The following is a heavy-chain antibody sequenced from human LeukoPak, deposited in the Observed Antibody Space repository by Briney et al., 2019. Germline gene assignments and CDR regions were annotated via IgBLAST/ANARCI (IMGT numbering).Heavy chain of an antibody. Sequence: SETLSLTCTVSGVSINTYSWSWVRQPPGKGLEWIWYMSYTGSTSYNPSLRSRVTISVDKSKNQFSLKLTSVTAADTAVYFCATDGYFEVWGRGTLVTVSS. CDR3: ATDGYFEV. V-gene: IGHV4-59*01. CDR2: MSYTGST. CDR1: GVSINTYS. J-gene: IGHJ2*01.